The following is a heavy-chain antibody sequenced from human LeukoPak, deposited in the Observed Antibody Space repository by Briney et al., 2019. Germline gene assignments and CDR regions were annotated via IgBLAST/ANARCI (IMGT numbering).Heavy chain of an antibody. CDR2: IIPIFGTA. D-gene: IGHD2-15*01. Sequence: SVKVSCKASGGTFSSYAISCVRQAPGQGLAWMGGIIPIFGTANYAQKFQGRVTITADESTSTAYMELSSLRSEDTAVYYCASQLNSVVAAFEYFQHWGQGTLVTVSS. J-gene: IGHJ1*01. CDR3: ASQLNSVVAAFEYFQH. V-gene: IGHV1-69*13. CDR1: GGTFSSYA.